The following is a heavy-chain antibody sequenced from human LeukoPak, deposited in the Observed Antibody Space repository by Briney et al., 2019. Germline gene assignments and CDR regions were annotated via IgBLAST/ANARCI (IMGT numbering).Heavy chain of an antibody. J-gene: IGHJ4*02. Sequence: GGSLRLSCAASGFTFSNYWMSWVRQAPGKGLEWVANIKQDGSDKYYVDSVKGRFTISRDNAKNSLYLQLSSLRVEDTAIYYCARERGSAWPIDFDYWGQGSLVTVSS. CDR1: GFTFSNYW. CDR2: IKQDGSDK. D-gene: IGHD6-19*01. CDR3: ARERGSAWPIDFDY. V-gene: IGHV3-7*01.